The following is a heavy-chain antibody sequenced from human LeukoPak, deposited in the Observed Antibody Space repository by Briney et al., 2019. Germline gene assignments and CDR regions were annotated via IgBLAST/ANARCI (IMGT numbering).Heavy chain of an antibody. V-gene: IGHV4-34*01. D-gene: IGHD1-1*01. J-gene: IGHJ4*02. Sequence: SETLSLTCAVYGGSFDQYYWSWLRQAPGEGLEWIGEINAGGSTNYSPSLKSRVTMSIDTSKNQFSLRVTSVTAADTALYFCARGGRYIGNAYFYPSSSVFDYWGQGTLVTVSS. CDR2: INAGGST. CDR3: ARGGRYIGNAYFYPSSSVFDY. CDR1: GGSFDQYY.